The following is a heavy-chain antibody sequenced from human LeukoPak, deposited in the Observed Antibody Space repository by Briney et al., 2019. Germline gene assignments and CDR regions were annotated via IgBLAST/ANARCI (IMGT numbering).Heavy chain of an antibody. V-gene: IGHV3-23*01. J-gene: IGHJ4*02. CDR2: LRGNGDT. Sequence: GGSLRLSCAASGFTFSSYAMSWVRQAPGKGLEWVSSLRGNGDTFYADSVKGQFTLSRDDSRNTVYLQMNNLRVEDTAVYYCAKANWVSNADAVSWGQGTVVIVSS. CDR3: AKANWVSNADAVS. D-gene: IGHD1-1*01. CDR1: GFTFSSYA.